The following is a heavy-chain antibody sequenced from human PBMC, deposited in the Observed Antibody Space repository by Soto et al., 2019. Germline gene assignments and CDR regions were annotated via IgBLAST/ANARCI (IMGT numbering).Heavy chain of an antibody. J-gene: IGHJ4*02. V-gene: IGHV4-4*02. CDR1: GGSISSSNW. CDR3: ANRYCSSTSCQWAFDY. D-gene: IGHD2-2*01. CDR2: IYHSGST. Sequence: SETLSLTCAVSGGSISSSNWWSWVRQPPGKGLEWIGEIYHSGSTNYNPSLKSRVTISVDKSKNQFSLKLSSVTAADTAVYYCANRYCSSTSCQWAFDYWGQGTLVTAPQ.